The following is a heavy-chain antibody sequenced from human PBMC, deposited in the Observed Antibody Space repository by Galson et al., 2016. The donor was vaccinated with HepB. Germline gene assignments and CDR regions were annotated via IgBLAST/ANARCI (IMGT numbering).Heavy chain of an antibody. D-gene: IGHD3-16*01. CDR1: GFTFSDYY. Sequence: SLRLSCAASGFTFSDYYMSWIRQSPRKGLEWLSYISGSGRTIYYPDSVKGRFAISRDNAKKSLYLQMNSLRAEDTAVYYCARVWGRLQRENYFDYWGQGTLVTVSS. J-gene: IGHJ4*02. CDR3: ARVWGRLQRENYFDY. V-gene: IGHV3-11*01. CDR2: ISGSGRTI.